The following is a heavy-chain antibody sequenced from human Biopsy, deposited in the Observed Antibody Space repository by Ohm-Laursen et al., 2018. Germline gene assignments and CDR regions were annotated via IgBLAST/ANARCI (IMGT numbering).Heavy chain of an antibody. V-gene: IGHV4-39*01. D-gene: IGHD4/OR15-4a*01. CDR2: IRNT. Sequence: SDTLSPTCSVSGDSISSSTYYWGWIRQPPGKGLEWIGTIRNTYFRTSLKSRVTMSVDTSKNQFSLKLSSDTAADTGVYYCAQTRNDYGGFYFDYWGRGTLVTVSS. CDR1: GDSISSSTYY. J-gene: IGHJ4*02. CDR3: AQTRNDYGGFYFDY.